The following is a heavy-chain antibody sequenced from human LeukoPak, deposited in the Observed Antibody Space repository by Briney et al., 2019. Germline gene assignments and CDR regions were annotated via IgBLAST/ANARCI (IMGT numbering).Heavy chain of an antibody. J-gene: IGHJ4*02. CDR3: ARQGGYASLFDY. V-gene: IGHV4-59*08. D-gene: IGHD5-12*01. Sequence: SETLSLTCAVSGGSLSSYSRSWVRQPPGRGLEWVGNIYNGGRTNYNPSLKSRVTISVDESKKQFSLKLISVTAADTAVYYCARQGGYASLFDYWGQGTLVTVSS. CDR1: GGSLSSYS. CDR2: IYNGGRT.